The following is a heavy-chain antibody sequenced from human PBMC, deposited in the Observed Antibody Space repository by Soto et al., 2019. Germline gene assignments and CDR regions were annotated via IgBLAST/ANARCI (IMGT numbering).Heavy chain of an antibody. J-gene: IGHJ4*01. CDR3: ALTGYYDVDY. V-gene: IGHV4-30-4*01. CDR2: IYYSGST. D-gene: IGHD3-9*01. Sequence: QVQLQESGPGLVKPSQTLSLTCTVSGGSISSGDYYWSWIRQPPGKGLEWIGCIYYSGSTYYNASLKRRVTISVDTSTNQFSLRMSSVTAADTDVYYCALTGYYDVDYWGHGTLVTVSS. CDR1: GGSISSGDYY.